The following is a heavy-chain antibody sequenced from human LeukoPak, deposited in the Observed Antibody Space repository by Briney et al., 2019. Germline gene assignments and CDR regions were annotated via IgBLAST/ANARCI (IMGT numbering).Heavy chain of an antibody. J-gene: IGHJ5*02. CDR3: ARGGSIPFPWFDP. CDR1: GGSISSGDYY. CDR2: IYYSGST. Sequence: SETLSLTCTVSGGSISSGDYYWSWIRQPPGKGLEWIGYIYYSGSTYYNPSLKSRVTISVDTSKNQFSLKLSSVTAADTAVYYCARGGSIPFPWFDPWGQGTLVTVSS. D-gene: IGHD2-21*01. V-gene: IGHV4-30-4*08.